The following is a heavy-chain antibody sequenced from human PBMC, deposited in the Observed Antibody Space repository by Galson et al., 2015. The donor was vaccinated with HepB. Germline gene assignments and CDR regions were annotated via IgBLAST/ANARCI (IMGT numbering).Heavy chain of an antibody. D-gene: IGHD3-9*01. CDR3: AKDRYDDTLTGYYTH. CDR2: ISGRGGST. Sequence: SLRLSCAVSGFTVNRYWMHWVRQAPGKGLEWVSGISGRGGSTYYTDSVKGRFTISRDNSQNMLYLQMSSLRAEDKAVYYCAKDRYDDTLTGYYTHWGQGTLVTVSS. CDR1: GFTVNRYW. J-gene: IGHJ4*02. V-gene: IGHV3-23*01.